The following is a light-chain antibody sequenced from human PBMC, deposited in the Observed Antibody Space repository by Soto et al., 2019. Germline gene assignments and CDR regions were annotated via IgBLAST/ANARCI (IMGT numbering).Light chain of an antibody. Sequence: EIVLTQTPSTLSLSPGDTATLSCRASQRFVSGHLAWYQQRPGQAPRLLIYDASNRAPGVPDRFSGSGSGTEFTLTISSLQSEDLAVYYCQQYHNWPQTFGQGTKVDIK. J-gene: IGKJ1*01. V-gene: IGKV3D-15*01. CDR1: QRFVSGH. CDR2: DAS. CDR3: QQYHNWPQT.